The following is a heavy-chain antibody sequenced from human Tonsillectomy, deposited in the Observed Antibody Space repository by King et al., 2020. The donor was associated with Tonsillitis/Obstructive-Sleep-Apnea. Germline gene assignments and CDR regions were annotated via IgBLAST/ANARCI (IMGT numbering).Heavy chain of an antibody. CDR3: ARGAPPFYYYGMDV. Sequence: VQLQQWGAGLLKPSETLSLTCAVYGGSFSGYYWSWIRQPPGKGLEWIGEINHSGSTSYNPSLKSRVTISVDTSKNQFSLKLSSVTAADTAVYYCARGAPPFYYYGMDVWGQGTTVTVSS. CDR2: INHSGST. V-gene: IGHV4-34*01. J-gene: IGHJ6*02. CDR1: GGSFSGYY.